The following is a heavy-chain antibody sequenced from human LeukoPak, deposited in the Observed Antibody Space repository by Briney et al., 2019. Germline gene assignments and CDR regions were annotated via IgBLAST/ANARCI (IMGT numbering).Heavy chain of an antibody. CDR1: GGSISSYY. CDR3: ARLGRSSWYPYYYYYMDV. Sequence: SETLSLTCTVSGGSISSYYRSWIRQPPGKGLEWIGYIYYSGSTNYNPSLKSRVTISVDTFKNQFSLKLSSVTAADTAVYYCARLGRSSWYPYYYYYMDVWGKGTTVTISS. V-gene: IGHV4-59*01. J-gene: IGHJ6*03. CDR2: IYYSGST. D-gene: IGHD6-13*01.